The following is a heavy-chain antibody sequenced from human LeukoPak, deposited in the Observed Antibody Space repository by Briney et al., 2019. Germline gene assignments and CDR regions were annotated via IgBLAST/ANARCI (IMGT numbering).Heavy chain of an antibody. J-gene: IGHJ4*02. Sequence: GGSLRLSCAASGFTFSNYNMNWVRQAPGKGLEWVSSFSGSGGSTYYADSVKGRFTISRDNSKNTLYLQMNSLRAEDTAVYYCAKSGYNRFDYWGQGTLVTVSS. CDR1: GFTFSNYN. CDR3: AKSGYNRFDY. V-gene: IGHV3-23*01. D-gene: IGHD5-24*01. CDR2: FSGSGGST.